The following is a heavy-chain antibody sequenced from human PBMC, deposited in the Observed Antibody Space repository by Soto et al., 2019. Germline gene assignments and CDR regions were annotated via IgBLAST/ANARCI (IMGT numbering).Heavy chain of an antibody. Sequence: SETLSLTCTVSGGSISSVGYHWGWIRQPPGKGLEWIGTIYYSGTTYYNPSLKSRVTISVDTSKNQFSLKLSSVTAADTAVYYCARRPPTVTTYYFDYWGHGTLVTVSS. CDR3: ARRPPTVTTYYFDY. V-gene: IGHV4-39*01. CDR1: GGSISSVGYH. D-gene: IGHD4-17*01. J-gene: IGHJ4*01. CDR2: IYYSGTT.